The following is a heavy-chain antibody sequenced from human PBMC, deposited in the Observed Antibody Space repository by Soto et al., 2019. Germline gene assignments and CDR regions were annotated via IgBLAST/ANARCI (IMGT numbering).Heavy chain of an antibody. CDR2: IYYSGST. V-gene: IGHV4-59*08. CDR3: ARLSPLGELSFFVDY. J-gene: IGHJ4*02. CDR1: GGSISSYY. D-gene: IGHD3-16*02. Sequence: SETLSLTCTVSGGSISSYYWSWIRQPPGKGLEWIGYIYYSGSTNYNPSLKSRVTISVDTSKNQFSLKLSSVTAADTAVYYCARLSPLGELSFFVDYRGEGTLVTVSS.